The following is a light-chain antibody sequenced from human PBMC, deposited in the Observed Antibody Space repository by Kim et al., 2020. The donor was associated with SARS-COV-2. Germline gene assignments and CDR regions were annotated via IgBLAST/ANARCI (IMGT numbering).Light chain of an antibody. CDR2: DVS. J-gene: IGLJ2*01. V-gene: IGLV2-11*01. CDR3: CSYAGTYTPWI. CDR1: SSDVGGYKY. Sequence: SVTISCTRTSSDVGGYKYVSWYQQHPDKAPKLMIYDVSKRPSGVPDRFSGAKSGNTASLTISGLQAEDEADYYCCSYAGTYTPWIFGGGTQLTVL.